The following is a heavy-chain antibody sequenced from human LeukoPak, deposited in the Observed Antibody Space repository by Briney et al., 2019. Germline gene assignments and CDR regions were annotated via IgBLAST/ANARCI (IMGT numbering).Heavy chain of an antibody. CDR3: ASWVPVGGEEPFDY. CDR2: ISSSSSYI. Sequence: GGTLGLLCAASGFTFSSYSMNWVRQPPGKGLEWVSSISSSSSYIYYADSVKGRFTISRDNAKNSLYLQMNSLRAEDTAVYYCASWVPVGGEEPFDYWGQGTLVTVSS. D-gene: IGHD3-16*01. V-gene: IGHV3-21*01. J-gene: IGHJ4*02. CDR1: GFTFSSYS.